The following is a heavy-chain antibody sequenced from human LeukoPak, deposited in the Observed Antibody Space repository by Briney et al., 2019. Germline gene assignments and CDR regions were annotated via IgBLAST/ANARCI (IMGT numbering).Heavy chain of an antibody. V-gene: IGHV3-23*01. D-gene: IGHD2-8*01. CDR2: ISDSGSST. J-gene: IGHJ4*02. CDR3: AKGACTNGVCYTSH. Sequence: GGSLRLSCAASGFTFSSYAMSWVRQAPGKGLEWVSGISDSGSSTYYVDSVKGRFTISRDNSKNTLYLQVNSLRAEDTAVYYCAKGACTNGVCYTSHWGQGTLVTVSS. CDR1: GFTFSSYA.